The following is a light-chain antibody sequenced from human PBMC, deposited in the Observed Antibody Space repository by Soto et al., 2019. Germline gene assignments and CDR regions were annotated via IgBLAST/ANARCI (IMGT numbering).Light chain of an antibody. J-gene: IGKJ4*01. CDR3: QQYNNWPPMT. CDR1: QSISSN. V-gene: IGKV3-15*01. CDR2: RAS. Sequence: EIVMTQSPATLSVSPGERATLSCRASQSISSNLAWYQQKPGQAPRLLIYRASTRATGVPARFSGSGSGTEFTLTISSLQSEDFAVYYCQQYNNWPPMTFGGGTKVESK.